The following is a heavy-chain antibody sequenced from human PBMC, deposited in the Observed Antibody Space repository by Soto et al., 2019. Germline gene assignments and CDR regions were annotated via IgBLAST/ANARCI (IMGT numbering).Heavy chain of an antibody. CDR3: AKDGSDSYGMDV. CDR2: ISYDGSNK. Sequence: QVQLVESGGGVVQPGRSLRLSCAASGFTFSSYGMHWVRQAPGKGLEWVAVISYDGSNKYYADSVKGRFTISRDNSKNTLYLQMNSLRAEDTAVYYCAKDGSDSYGMDVWGQGTTVTVSS. CDR1: GFTFSSYG. V-gene: IGHV3-30*18. J-gene: IGHJ6*02.